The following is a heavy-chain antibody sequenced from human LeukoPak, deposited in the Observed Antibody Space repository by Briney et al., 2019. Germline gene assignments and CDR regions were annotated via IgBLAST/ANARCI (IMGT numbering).Heavy chain of an antibody. CDR1: GGSFSGYY. D-gene: IGHD3-3*01. V-gene: IGHV4-34*01. Sequence: SETLSLTCAVYGGSFSGYYWSWIRQPPGKGLEWIGEINHSGSTNYNPSLKSRVTISVDTSKNQFSLKLSSVTAADTAVYYCASTNDFWSGYPYYFDYWGQGTLVTVSS. CDR2: INHSGST. CDR3: ASTNDFWSGYPYYFDY. J-gene: IGHJ4*02.